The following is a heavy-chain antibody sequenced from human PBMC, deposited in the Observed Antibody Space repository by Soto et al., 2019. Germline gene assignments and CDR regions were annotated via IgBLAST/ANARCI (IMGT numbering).Heavy chain of an antibody. D-gene: IGHD2-2*02. V-gene: IGHV1-69*13. Sequence: SVNVSCKSSGGTFSSYSISWVRQAPGQGLEWMGGIIPIFGTANYAQKFQGRVTITADESTSTAYMELSSLRSEDTAVYYCASAAPADIVDYGMDVWGQGTTVTVSS. CDR1: GGTFSSYS. J-gene: IGHJ6*02. CDR3: ASAAPADIVDYGMDV. CDR2: IIPIFGTA.